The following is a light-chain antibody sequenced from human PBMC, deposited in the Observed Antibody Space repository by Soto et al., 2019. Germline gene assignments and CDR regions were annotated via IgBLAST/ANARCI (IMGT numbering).Light chain of an antibody. V-gene: IGLV2-14*01. J-gene: IGLJ2*01. Sequence: QSVLTQPASVSGSPGQTITISCTGTSSDVGGYNYVSWYQHNPGKAPKLLTYEVSNRPSGVSDRFSGSKSDNMASLTISGLQAEDEADYYCSSYTSTNTPVVFGRGTK. CDR3: SSYTSTNTPVV. CDR1: SSDVGGYNY. CDR2: EVS.